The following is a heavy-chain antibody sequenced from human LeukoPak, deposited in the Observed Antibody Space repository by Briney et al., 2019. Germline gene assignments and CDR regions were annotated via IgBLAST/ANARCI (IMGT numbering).Heavy chain of an antibody. D-gene: IGHD1-26*01. Sequence: PSETLSLTCAVYGGSFSGYYWSWIRQPPGKGLEWIGEINHSGSTNYNPSLKSRVTISVDTSKNQFSLKLSSVTAADTAVYYCARRGVGATDFGCWGQVTLVTVSS. J-gene: IGHJ4*02. CDR3: ARRGVGATDFGC. CDR1: GGSFSGYY. V-gene: IGHV4-34*01. CDR2: INHSGST.